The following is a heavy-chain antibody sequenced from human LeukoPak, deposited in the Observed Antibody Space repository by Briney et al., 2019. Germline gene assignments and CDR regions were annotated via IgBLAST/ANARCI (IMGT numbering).Heavy chain of an antibody. CDR2: IDPSGGST. CDR1: GYTFTSYY. Sequence: ASVKVSCKASGYTFTSYYMHWVRQAPGQGLEWMGIIDPSGGSTSYAQKFQGRVTMTRDMSTSTVYMELSSLRSEDTAVYYCARLTGTTVDYWGQGTLVTVSS. J-gene: IGHJ4*02. D-gene: IGHD1-7*01. V-gene: IGHV1-46*01. CDR3: ARLTGTTVDY.